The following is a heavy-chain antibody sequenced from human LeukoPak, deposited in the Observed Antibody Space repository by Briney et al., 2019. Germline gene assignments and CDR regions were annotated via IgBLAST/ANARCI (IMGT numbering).Heavy chain of an antibody. Sequence: PGRSLRLSCAASGFPFDDYAMHWVRQAPEKGLEWVSGISWNSGSIGYADSVKGRFTISRDNAKNSLYLQMNSLRAEDTALYYCAKVGRIAADWGQGTLVTVSS. J-gene: IGHJ4*02. D-gene: IGHD6-13*01. V-gene: IGHV3-9*01. CDR3: AKVGRIAAD. CDR2: ISWNSGSI. CDR1: GFPFDDYA.